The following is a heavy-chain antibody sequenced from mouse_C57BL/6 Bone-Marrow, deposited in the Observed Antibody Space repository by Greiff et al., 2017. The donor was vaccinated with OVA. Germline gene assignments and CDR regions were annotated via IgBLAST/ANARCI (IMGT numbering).Heavy chain of an antibody. CDR1: GYTFTSYW. J-gene: IGHJ4*01. Sequence: QVQLQQPGAELVKPGASVKLSCKASGYTFTSYWMHWVKQRPGKGLEWIGQIYPGNGDTNYNGKFKGKATLTADKSSSTAYMQLSSLTSEDSAVYFCARLGYWGQGTSVTVSS. V-gene: IGHV1-80*01. CDR3: ARLGY. CDR2: IYPGNGDT.